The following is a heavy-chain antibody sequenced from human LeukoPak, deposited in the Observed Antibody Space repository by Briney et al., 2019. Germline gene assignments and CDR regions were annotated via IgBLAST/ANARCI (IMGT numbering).Heavy chain of an antibody. CDR3: ASPILGYCSGGSCYSDDY. CDR2: ISSSSSTI. Sequence: PGGSLRLTCAASGFTFSTYGMHWVRQAPGKGLEWVSYISSSSSTIYYADSVKGRFTISRDNAKNSLYLQMNSLRAEDTAVYYCASPILGYCSGGSCYSDDYWGQGTLVTVSS. D-gene: IGHD2-15*01. CDR1: GFTFSTYG. J-gene: IGHJ4*02. V-gene: IGHV3-48*04.